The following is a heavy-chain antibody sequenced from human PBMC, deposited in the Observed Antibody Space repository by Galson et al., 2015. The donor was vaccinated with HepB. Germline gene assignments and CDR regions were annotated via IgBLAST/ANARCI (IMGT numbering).Heavy chain of an antibody. CDR3: TRHRVHDYGEQE. D-gene: IGHD4-17*01. J-gene: IGHJ4*02. CDR1: GFTFSGSA. V-gene: IGHV3-73*01. CDR2: IRSKANSYAT. Sequence: SLRLSCAASGFTFSGSAMHWVRQASGKGLEWVGRIRSKANSYATAYAASVKGRFTISRDDSKNTAYLQMNSLKTEDTAVYYCTRHRVHDYGEQEWGQGTLVTVSS.